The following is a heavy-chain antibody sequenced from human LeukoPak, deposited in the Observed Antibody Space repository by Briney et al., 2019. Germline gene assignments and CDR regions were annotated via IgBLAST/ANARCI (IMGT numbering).Heavy chain of an antibody. J-gene: IGHJ4*02. CDR3: ARHNPYSSGWYCFDD. V-gene: IGHV3-7*02. CDR1: GFSFSSYW. D-gene: IGHD6-13*01. Sequence: GGSLRLSCAASGFSFSSYWMSWVRQAPGKGLEWVANIKQDGSETYYVDSVKGRFTISRDNAKNSLYLQMNSLRAEDTAVYYCARHNPYSSGWYCFDDWGQGTLVTVSS. CDR2: IKQDGSET.